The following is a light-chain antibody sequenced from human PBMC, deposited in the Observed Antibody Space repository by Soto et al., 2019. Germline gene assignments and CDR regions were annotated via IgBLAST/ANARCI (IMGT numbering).Light chain of an antibody. CDR1: SSDIGTYNY. CDR2: EVS. V-gene: IGLV2-14*01. Sequence: QSALTQPASVSGSPGQSITISCTGSSSDIGTYNYLSWYQQHPGKVPKLIIYEVSDRPSGISDRFSGSKSGNTASLTISGLQAEDEADYYCSSYTSSGTHWVFGGGTKLTV. CDR3: SSYTSSGTHWV. J-gene: IGLJ3*02.